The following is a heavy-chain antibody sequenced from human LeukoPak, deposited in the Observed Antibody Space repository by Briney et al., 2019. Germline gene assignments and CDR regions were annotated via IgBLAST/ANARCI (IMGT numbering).Heavy chain of an antibody. D-gene: IGHD3-16*01. Sequence: SETLSLTCTVSGGSISSYYWSWIRQPPGKGLEWIGYIYYSGSTNYNPSLKSRVTISVDKSKNQFSLKLSSVTAADTAVYYCARGAGNAFDIWGQGTMVTVSS. CDR1: GGSISSYY. CDR3: ARGAGNAFDI. CDR2: IYYSGST. J-gene: IGHJ3*02. V-gene: IGHV4-59*12.